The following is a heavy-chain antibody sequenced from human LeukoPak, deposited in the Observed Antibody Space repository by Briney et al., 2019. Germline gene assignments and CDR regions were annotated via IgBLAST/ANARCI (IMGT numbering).Heavy chain of an antibody. Sequence: SETLSLTCTVSGGSISSYYWSWIRQPPGKGLEWIGYIYYSGSTNYNPSLKSRVTISVDTSKNQFSLKLSSVTAADTAVYYCARDGFRLAAAAYATHYYYYYYMDVWGKGTTVTVSS. CDR2: IYYSGST. CDR3: ARDGFRLAAAAYATHYYYYYYMDV. D-gene: IGHD6-13*01. CDR1: GGSISSYY. V-gene: IGHV4-59*01. J-gene: IGHJ6*03.